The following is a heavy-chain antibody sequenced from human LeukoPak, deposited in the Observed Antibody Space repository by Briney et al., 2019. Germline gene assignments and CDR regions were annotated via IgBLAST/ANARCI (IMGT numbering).Heavy chain of an antibody. V-gene: IGHV1-69*04. J-gene: IGHJ6*02. Sequence: ASVKVSCKASGGTFSSYAISWVRQAPGQGLEWMGRIIPILGIANYAQKFQGRVTITADKSTSTAYMELSSLRSEDTAVYYCARGLDYYDSSGYYPDYYGMDVWGQGTTVTVSS. CDR1: GGTFSSYA. CDR3: ARGLDYYDSSGYYPDYYGMDV. D-gene: IGHD3-22*01. CDR2: IIPILGIA.